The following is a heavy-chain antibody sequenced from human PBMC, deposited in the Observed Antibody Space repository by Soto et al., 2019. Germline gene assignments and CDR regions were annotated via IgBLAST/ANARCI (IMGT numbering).Heavy chain of an antibody. CDR3: ARLYCRSPHCYALFPY. CDR2: IYYSGST. CDR1: GGPISKYY. J-gene: IGHJ4*02. V-gene: IGHV4-59*01. D-gene: IGHD2-2*01. Sequence: SETLSLTWTGSGGPISKYYWGVIRQPPGKGLEWIGYIYYSGSTNYNPSLKSRVTISVDTSKNQFSLKLRSVTAADTAVYYCARLYCRSPHCYALFPYSGQGPLVTVS.